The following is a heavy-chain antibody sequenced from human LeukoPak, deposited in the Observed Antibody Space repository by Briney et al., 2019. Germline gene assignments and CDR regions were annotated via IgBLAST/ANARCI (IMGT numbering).Heavy chain of an antibody. CDR3: ARDPKQGWDRDFYYYYNMDV. CDR1: GFTFSSYW. V-gene: IGHV3-74*01. J-gene: IGHJ6*02. D-gene: IGHD1-26*01. CDR2: ISTDGSTT. Sequence: GGSLRLSCAASGFTFSSYWMHWVRQAPGKGLVWVSRISTDGSTTTYADSVKGRFTISRDNAKSTAYLQMNSLRAEDTALYYCARDPKQGWDRDFYYYYNMDVWGQGTTVTVSS.